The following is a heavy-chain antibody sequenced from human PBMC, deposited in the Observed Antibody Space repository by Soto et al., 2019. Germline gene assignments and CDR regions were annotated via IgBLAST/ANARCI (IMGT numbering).Heavy chain of an antibody. CDR3: ARGKGAYNWNDRGWNYYGMDV. D-gene: IGHD1-20*01. V-gene: IGHV1-69*13. CDR1: GGTFSSYA. CDR2: IIPIFGTA. J-gene: IGHJ6*02. Sequence: GASVKVSCKASGGTFSSYAISWVRQAPGQGLEWMGGIIPIFGTANYAQKFQGRVTITADESTSTAYMELSSLRSEDTAVYYCARGKGAYNWNDRGWNYYGMDVWGQGTTVTVSS.